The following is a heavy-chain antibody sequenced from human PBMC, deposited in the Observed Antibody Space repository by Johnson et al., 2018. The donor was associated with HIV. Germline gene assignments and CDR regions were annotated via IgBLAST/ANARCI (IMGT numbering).Heavy chain of an antibody. Sequence: QVLLVESGGGVVQPGRSLRLSCAASGFTFSSYAMHWVRQAPGKGLEWVAVISYDGSNKYYADSVKGRFTISRDNSKNTLYLQMNSLRAEDTAVYYCARVTHSYGYWGAFDIWGQG. D-gene: IGHD5-18*01. CDR3: ARVTHSYGYWGAFDI. V-gene: IGHV3-30-3*01. J-gene: IGHJ3*02. CDR1: GFTFSSYA. CDR2: ISYDGSNK.